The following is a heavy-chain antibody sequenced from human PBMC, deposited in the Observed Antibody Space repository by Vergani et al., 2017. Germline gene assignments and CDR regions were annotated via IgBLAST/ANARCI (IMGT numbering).Heavy chain of an antibody. J-gene: IGHJ4*02. CDR2: ISAYNGNT. D-gene: IGHD6-6*01. Sequence: QVQLVQSGAEVKKPGASVNVSCKASGYTFTSYGISWVRQAPGQGLEWMGWISAYNGNTNYAQKLQGRVTMTTDTSTSTAYMELRSLRSDDTAVYYCARDTPDYYSSSPSFDYWGQGTLVTVSS. CDR1: GYTFTSYG. V-gene: IGHV1-18*01. CDR3: ARDTPDYYSSSPSFDY.